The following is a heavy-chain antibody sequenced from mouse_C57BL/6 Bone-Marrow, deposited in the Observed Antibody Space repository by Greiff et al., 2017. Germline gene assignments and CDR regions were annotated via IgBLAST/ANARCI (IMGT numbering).Heavy chain of an antibody. D-gene: IGHD2-1*01. J-gene: IGHJ3*01. CDR3: ARLAIYYGNYAWFAY. Sequence: QVQLKQPGAELVMPGASVKLSCKASGYTFTSYWMHWVKQRPGQGLEWIGEIDPSDSYTNYNQKFKGKSTLTVDKSSSTAYMQLSSLTSEDSAVYYCARLAIYYGNYAWFAYWGQGTLVTVSA. CDR1: GYTFTSYW. V-gene: IGHV1-69*01. CDR2: IDPSDSYT.